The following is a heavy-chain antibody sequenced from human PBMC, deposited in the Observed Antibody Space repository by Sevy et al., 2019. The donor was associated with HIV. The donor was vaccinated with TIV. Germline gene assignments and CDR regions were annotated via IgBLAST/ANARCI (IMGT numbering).Heavy chain of an antibody. V-gene: IGHV3-11*06. D-gene: IGHD2-2*01. J-gene: IGHJ3*02. CDR3: ARVGCSISSCPKGDAFDI. CDR2: ISGSSSNT. CDR1: GFTFSDYY. Sequence: GGSLRLSCAASGFTFSDYYINWIRQAPGKGLEWVSYISGSSSNTNYAHSVKGRFTISRDNAKNSLYLQMNSLRAEDTAVYYCARVGCSISSCPKGDAFDIWGQGTMVTVSS.